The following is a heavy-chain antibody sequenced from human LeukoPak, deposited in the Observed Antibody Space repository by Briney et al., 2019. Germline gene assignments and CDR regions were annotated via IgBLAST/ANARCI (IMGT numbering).Heavy chain of an antibody. CDR3: AKDLNSGWSGDY. CDR2: ISGNGGST. V-gene: IGHV3-23*01. D-gene: IGHD6-19*01. J-gene: IGHJ4*02. CDR1: GFTFSSYA. Sequence: GGSLRLSCAASGFTFSSYAMSWVRQAPGKGLEWVSAISGNGGSTYYADSEKGRFTISRDNSKNTLYLQVNSLRAEDTAVYYCAKDLNSGWSGDYWGQGTLVTVSS.